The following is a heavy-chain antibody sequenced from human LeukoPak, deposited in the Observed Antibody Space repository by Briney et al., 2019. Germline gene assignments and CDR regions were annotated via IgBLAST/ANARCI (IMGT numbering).Heavy chain of an antibody. V-gene: IGHV4-59*08. CDR3: ARYDYGSGYPRSWLDP. CDR2: IYYSGST. CDR1: GASISSYF. J-gene: IGHJ5*02. Sequence: ESSGTLSLTCTVSGASISSYFWTWIRQSPGKGLEWIGYIYYSGSTNYNPSLKSRVTISVDTSKNQFSLKLNSVTAADTAVYYCARYDYGSGYPRSWLDPWGQGTLVTVSS. D-gene: IGHD3-10*01.